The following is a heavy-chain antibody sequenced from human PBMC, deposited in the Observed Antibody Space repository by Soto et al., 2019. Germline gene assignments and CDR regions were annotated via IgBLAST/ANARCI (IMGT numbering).Heavy chain of an antibody. D-gene: IGHD2-2*03. CDR1: GFTFSDFA. J-gene: IGHJ4*02. Sequence: EVQVLKSGGGLVQPGGSLRLSCAATGFTFSDFAMSWVREAPGKGLEWVSRIYGGGNGPHYADSVKGRVTISRDNSKNTLYLQMNSHRAEDTAVYYCAKMEGMDPWAYSFDYWGQGTLVTVSS. CDR3: AKMEGMDPWAYSFDY. CDR2: IYGGGNGP. V-gene: IGHV3-23*01.